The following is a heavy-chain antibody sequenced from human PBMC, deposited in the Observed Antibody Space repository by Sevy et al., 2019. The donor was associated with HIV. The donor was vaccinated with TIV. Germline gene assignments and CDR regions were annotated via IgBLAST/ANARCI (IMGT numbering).Heavy chain of an antibody. CDR1: GFSFDSYG. V-gene: IGHV3-23*01. CDR3: GEGGGGHYDPDEIAYYFYYYNMDV. Sequence: GGSLRLSCAVSGFSFDSYGMTWVRQAPGKGLEWVSAISGSGTRTYYADSVKGRFIISRDNSKNTLDLQMNSLRAEDTGNCYCGEGGGGHYDPDEIAYYFYYYNMDVWGKGTTVTVSS. J-gene: IGHJ6*03. CDR2: ISGSGTRT. D-gene: IGHD3-22*01.